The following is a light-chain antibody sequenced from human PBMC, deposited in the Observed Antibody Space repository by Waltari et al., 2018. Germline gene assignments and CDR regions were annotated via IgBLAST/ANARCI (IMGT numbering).Light chain of an antibody. CDR3: QQYYSTPYT. V-gene: IGKV4-1*01. Sequence: DIVMTQSPDSLAVSLGERATINCKSSQSVLYSSNNKNYLAWSQQKQGQPPKLLIYWASTRESGVPDRFSGSGSGTDFTLTISSLQAEDVAVYYCQQYYSTPYTFGQGTKLEIK. CDR2: WAS. J-gene: IGKJ2*01. CDR1: QSVLYSSNNKNY.